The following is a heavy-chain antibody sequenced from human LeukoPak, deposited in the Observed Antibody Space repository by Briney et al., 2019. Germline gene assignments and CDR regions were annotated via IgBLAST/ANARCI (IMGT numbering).Heavy chain of an antibody. CDR2: ISSSSSYI. J-gene: IGHJ3*02. CDR3: ARDDGSGSYYRSQLHAFDI. D-gene: IGHD3-10*01. V-gene: IGHV3-21*01. CDR1: GFTFSSYS. Sequence: GGSLRLSCAASGFTFSSYSMNWVRQAPGKGLEWVSSISSSSSYIYYADSVKGRFTISRDNAKNSLYLQMNSLRAEDTAVYYCARDDGSGSYYRSQLHAFDIWGQGTMVTVSS.